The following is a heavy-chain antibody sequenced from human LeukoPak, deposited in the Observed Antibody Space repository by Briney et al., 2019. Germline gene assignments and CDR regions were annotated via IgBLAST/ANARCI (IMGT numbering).Heavy chain of an antibody. V-gene: IGHV4-39*07. CDR2: IFYSGST. J-gene: IGHJ5*02. CDR3: ARVGNPLVTVFAWFDP. D-gene: IGHD3-3*01. Sequence: PSETLSLPCTVSGGPISSGTNNWGWIRQPPGKGLEWIGSIFYSGSTNYNPSLKSRVTISVDTSKNQFSLKLSSVTAADTAVYYCARVGNPLVTVFAWFDPWGQGTLVTVSS. CDR1: GGPISSGTNN.